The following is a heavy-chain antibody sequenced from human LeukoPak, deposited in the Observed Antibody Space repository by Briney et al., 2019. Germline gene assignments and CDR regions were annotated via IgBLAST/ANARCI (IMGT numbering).Heavy chain of an antibody. CDR3: ARLYGSGRYGNRDY. J-gene: IGHJ4*02. CDR1: GGSFSGYY. CDR2: INHSGST. V-gene: IGHV4-34*01. D-gene: IGHD3-10*01. Sequence: KPSETLSLTCAVYGGSFSGYYWSWIRQPPGKGLDWIGEINHSGSTNYNPSLKSRVTISVDTSKNQFSLKLSSVTAADTAVYYCARLYGSGRYGNRDYWGQGTLVTVSS.